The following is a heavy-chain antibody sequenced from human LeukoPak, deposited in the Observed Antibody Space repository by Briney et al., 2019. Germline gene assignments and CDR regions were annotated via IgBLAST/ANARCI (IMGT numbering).Heavy chain of an antibody. CDR2: IIPIFGTA. J-gene: IGHJ4*02. V-gene: IGHV1-69*06. CDR1: GGTFSSYA. CDR3: ATVTTRANGFDY. D-gene: IGHD4-17*01. Sequence: GASVKGSCKASGGTFSSYAISWVRQAPGQGLEWMGRIIPIFGTANYAQKFQGRVTITADKSTSTAYMELSSLRSEDTAVYYCATVTTRANGFDYWGQGTLVTVSS.